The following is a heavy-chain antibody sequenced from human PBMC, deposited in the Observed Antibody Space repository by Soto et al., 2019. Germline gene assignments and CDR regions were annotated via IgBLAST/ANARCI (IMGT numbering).Heavy chain of an antibody. CDR1: GGTFSSYA. CDR3: ARSWESSSWYLYYGMDV. J-gene: IGHJ6*02. CDR2: IIPIFGTA. Sequence: WASVKVSCKASGGTFSSYAISWVRQAPGQGLEWMGGIIPIFGTANYAQKFQGRVTITADESTSTAYMELSSLRSEDTAVYYCARSWESSSWYLYYGMDVWGQGTTVTVSS. D-gene: IGHD6-13*01. V-gene: IGHV1-69*13.